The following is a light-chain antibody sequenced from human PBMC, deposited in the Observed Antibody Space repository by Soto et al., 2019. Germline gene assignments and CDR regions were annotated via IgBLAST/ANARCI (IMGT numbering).Light chain of an antibody. CDR2: DAS. V-gene: IGKV1-5*01. Sequence: DIQMTQSPSTLSASVGDRVTITCRAIQSISSWLAWYQQKPGKAPQLLIYDASSLESGVPSRFSGSGSGTEFTLTISSLQPDDFATYYCQQYNSYPLTFGGGTKVEIK. CDR1: QSISSW. J-gene: IGKJ4*01. CDR3: QQYNSYPLT.